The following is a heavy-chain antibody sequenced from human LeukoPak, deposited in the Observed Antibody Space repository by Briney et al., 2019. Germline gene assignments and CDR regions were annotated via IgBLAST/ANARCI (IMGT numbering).Heavy chain of an antibody. Sequence: GGSLRLSCAASGFTFSSYGMHWVRQAPGKGLEWVAVISYDGSNKYYADSVKGRFTISRDNSKNSLYLQMNSLKTEDTAMYYCIRVNSGNYVLESWGQGTLVTVSS. D-gene: IGHD1-26*01. V-gene: IGHV3-30*03. J-gene: IGHJ5*02. CDR3: IRVNSGNYVLES. CDR1: GFTFSSYG. CDR2: ISYDGSNK.